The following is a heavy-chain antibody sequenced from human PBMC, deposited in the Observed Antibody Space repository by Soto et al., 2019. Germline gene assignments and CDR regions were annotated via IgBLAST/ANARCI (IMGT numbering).Heavy chain of an antibody. CDR2: SSNSGSVT. D-gene: IGHD1-1*01. CDR3: VKSGDNYNALDY. CDR1: GFTLSDHY. Sequence: GGSLRLSCTASGFTLSDHYMSWLRQAPGKGLEWIGYSSNSGSVTRYADSVKGRFSISRDNAKNSLYLQINSLRGDDTAIYYCVKSGDNYNALDYWGQGT. V-gene: IGHV3-11*06. J-gene: IGHJ4*02.